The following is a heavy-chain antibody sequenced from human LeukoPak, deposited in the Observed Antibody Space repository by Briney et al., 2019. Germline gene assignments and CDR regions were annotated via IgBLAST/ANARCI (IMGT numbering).Heavy chain of an antibody. CDR1: GDITHY. Sequence: PSETLSLTCTVSGDITHYWGWIRQPPGKGLECIGSIYFSGSTYYNPSLRSRVTISLDTSKKQLSLKLSSVTAADTAVYYCARHNGGGVGSYVAPGPPDYFDYWGQGNLVTVST. D-gene: IGHD1-26*01. J-gene: IGHJ4*02. CDR3: ARHNGGGVGSYVAPGPPDYFDY. V-gene: IGHV4-39*01. CDR2: IYFSGST.